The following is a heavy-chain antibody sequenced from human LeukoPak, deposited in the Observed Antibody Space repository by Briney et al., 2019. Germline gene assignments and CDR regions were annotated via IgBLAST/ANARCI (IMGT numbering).Heavy chain of an antibody. CDR2: IGSNGDKT. J-gene: IGHJ4*02. D-gene: IGHD5-18*01. CDR3: VIFKGYNYGDDY. Sequence: GVSLRLSCSASGFTFSSYAMHWVRQAPGKGLEYVSAIGSNGDKTYSADSVKGRFTISRDNSKNTLYLQMSSLRAEDTAVYYCVIFKGYNYGDDYWGQGTLVTVSS. CDR1: GFTFSSYA. V-gene: IGHV3-64D*06.